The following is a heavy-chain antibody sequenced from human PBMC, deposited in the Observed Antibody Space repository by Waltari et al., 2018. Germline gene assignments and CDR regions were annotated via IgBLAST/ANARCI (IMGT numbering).Heavy chain of an antibody. CDR3: SRAVVTFGGVIDAFDI. CDR2: IRRKVDGGTT. D-gene: IGHD3-16*02. V-gene: IGHV3-49*03. CDR1: GFMFGDYG. J-gene: IGHJ3*02. Sequence: EVQLVESGGGLVQPGRSLRLSCAASGFMFGDYGLCWFHQAPGLGLQWVGYIRRKVDGGTTQYAASVKGRFTISRDDSKSNAYLQMNSLKTEDTAVHYCSRAVVTFGGVIDAFDIWGQGTMVTVSS.